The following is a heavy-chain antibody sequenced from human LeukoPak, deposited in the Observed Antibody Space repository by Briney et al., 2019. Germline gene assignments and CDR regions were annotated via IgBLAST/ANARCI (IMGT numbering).Heavy chain of an antibody. CDR3: ASGEVVAATLGYFDY. Sequence: PSETLSLTFTVSGDSINSSSYYWGWIRQPPGKGPEWIGTMYYTGSTYYNPSLKSRVTMSVDTSKNQISLKLSSVTAADTAVYYCASGEVVAATLGYFDYWGQGTLVTVSS. V-gene: IGHV4-39*01. CDR1: GDSINSSSYY. CDR2: MYYTGST. D-gene: IGHD2-15*01. J-gene: IGHJ4*02.